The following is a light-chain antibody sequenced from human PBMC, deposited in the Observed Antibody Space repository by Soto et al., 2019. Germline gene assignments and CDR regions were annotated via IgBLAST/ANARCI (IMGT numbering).Light chain of an antibody. V-gene: IGKV3-20*01. Sequence: EIVLTQSPGTLSLSPGERATLSCRASQSVSSSFLAWYQQKPGQAPRLHIYGASSRATGIPDRFSGSGSGTDFTLTISGLEPEDFAVYYCQQYDSSPWTFGQGTRVEIK. CDR3: QQYDSSPWT. CDR2: GAS. J-gene: IGKJ1*01. CDR1: QSVSSSF.